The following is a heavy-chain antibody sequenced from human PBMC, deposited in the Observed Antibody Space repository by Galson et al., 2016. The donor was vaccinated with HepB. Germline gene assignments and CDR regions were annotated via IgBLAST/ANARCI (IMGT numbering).Heavy chain of an antibody. CDR3: ARGSWAPFES. CDR2: LSFDGSAR. CDR1: GFRFSSVW. D-gene: IGHD3-10*01. V-gene: IGHV3-74*01. J-gene: IGHJ5*01. Sequence: SLRLSCAASGFRFSSVWMHWVRQAPGKGLVWVSGLSFDGSARRYADSVKSRLTISRDNAKNTLYLEMTSLSAEDTAVYYCARGSWAPFESWGQGTLVTVSS.